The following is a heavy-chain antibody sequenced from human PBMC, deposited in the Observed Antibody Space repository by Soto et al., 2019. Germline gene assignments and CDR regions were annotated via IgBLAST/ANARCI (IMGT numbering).Heavy chain of an antibody. D-gene: IGHD1-26*01. V-gene: IGHV3-11*04. CDR2: ISGTGDTK. Sequence: GGSLRLSCAASGLFFSDYYLSWIRQAPGKALECVAYISGTGDTKYYADSVTGRFTISRDNPKISLYLQMNSLRAEDTAVCYCARDNEGATAFDIWGQGTMVTVSS. CDR3: ARDNEGATAFDI. J-gene: IGHJ3*02. CDR1: GLFFSDYY.